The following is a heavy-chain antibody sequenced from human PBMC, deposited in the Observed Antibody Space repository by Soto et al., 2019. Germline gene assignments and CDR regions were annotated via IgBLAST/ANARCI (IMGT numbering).Heavy chain of an antibody. CDR1: GFTFSSYS. CDR3: ARDSFGGSYRYYYYYYGMDV. D-gene: IGHD1-26*01. V-gene: IGHV3-48*02. Sequence: GGXLRLSCAASGFTFSSYSMNWVRQAPGKGLEWVSYISSSSRTIYYADSVKGRFTISRDNAKNSLYLQMNSLRDEDTAVYYCARDSFGGSYRYYYYYYGMDVWGQGTTVTVSS. CDR2: ISSSSRTI. J-gene: IGHJ6*02.